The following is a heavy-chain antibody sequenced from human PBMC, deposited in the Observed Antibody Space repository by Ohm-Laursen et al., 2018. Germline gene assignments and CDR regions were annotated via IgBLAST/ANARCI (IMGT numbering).Heavy chain of an antibody. CDR3: AKELRSDNYFDF. V-gene: IGHV3-74*01. CDR2: MNGDGSST. Sequence: SLRLSCAAPGFTFNAYWMHWVRQAPGKGLVWVSRMNGDGSSTFYADSVKGRFIISRDNAKSTLYLQMNSLRVEDTAVYYCAKELRSDNYFDFWGQGTLVTVSS. J-gene: IGHJ4*02. D-gene: IGHD3-3*01. CDR1: GFTFNAYW.